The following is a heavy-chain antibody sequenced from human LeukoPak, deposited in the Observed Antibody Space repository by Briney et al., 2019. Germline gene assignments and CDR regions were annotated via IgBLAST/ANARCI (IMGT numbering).Heavy chain of an antibody. Sequence: PGGSLRLSCAASGFTFSSYGMSWVRQAPGKGLEWVSAISGSGGSTYYADSVKGRFTISRDNSKNTLYLQMNSLRAEDTAVYYCAKVPVFSLTISEVVTDDAFDIWGQGTIVTVSS. CDR2: ISGSGGST. CDR3: AKVPVFSLTISEVVTDDAFDI. V-gene: IGHV3-23*01. D-gene: IGHD3-3*01. CDR1: GFTFSSYG. J-gene: IGHJ3*02.